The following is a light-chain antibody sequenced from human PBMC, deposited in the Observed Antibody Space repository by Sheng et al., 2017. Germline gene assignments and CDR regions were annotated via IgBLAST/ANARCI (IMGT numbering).Light chain of an antibody. CDR2: DDG. CDR1: SIGSKS. V-gene: IGLV3-21*03. J-gene: IGLJ3*02. CDR3: QVWDRSSDHPV. Sequence: SYVLTQPVSVSVAPGKTARIICGGDSIGSKSVHWYQQKPGQSPILVVYDDGARPSGIPERISGSNSGNTAALTITRVEAGDEADYFCQVWDRSSDHPVFGGGTKLTVL.